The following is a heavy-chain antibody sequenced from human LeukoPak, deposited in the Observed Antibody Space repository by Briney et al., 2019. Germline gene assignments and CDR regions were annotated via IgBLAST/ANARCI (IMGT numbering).Heavy chain of an antibody. CDR1: EYIFTDYY. CDR3: ARGGDNYDILTQ. V-gene: IGHV1-2*02. J-gene: IGHJ4*02. Sequence: ASMKVSCKASEYIFTDYYIHWVRQAPGQGLEWMGWINPHSGGTNYAQNFQYRVTMTGDTSISTAYLELSRLISDDTAIYYCARGGDNYDILTQWGQGTLVTVSS. D-gene: IGHD3-9*01. CDR2: INPHSGGT.